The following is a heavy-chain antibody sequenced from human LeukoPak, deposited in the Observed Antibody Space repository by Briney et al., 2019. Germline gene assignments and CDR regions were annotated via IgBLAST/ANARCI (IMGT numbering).Heavy chain of an antibody. V-gene: IGHV3-74*01. CDR2: INSDGRST. J-gene: IGHJ4*02. Sequence: GGSLRLSCAASGFTFSSYWMHWVRQAPGKGLVWVSRINSDGRSTSYADSVKGRFTISRDNTKNTLYLQMNSLRAEDTAVYYCTRALGAYASYFDYWGQGTLVTVSS. CDR3: TRALGAYASYFDY. CDR1: GFTFSSYW. D-gene: IGHD3-16*01.